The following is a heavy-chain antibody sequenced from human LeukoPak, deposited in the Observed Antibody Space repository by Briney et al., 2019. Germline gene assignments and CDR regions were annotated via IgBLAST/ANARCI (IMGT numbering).Heavy chain of an antibody. CDR1: GFTFSSYW. J-gene: IGHJ6*02. CDR3: ARRSGYYYYGMDV. D-gene: IGHD2-15*01. V-gene: IGHV3-7*01. CDR2: IKQDGSEK. Sequence: GGSLRLSCAASGFTFSSYWMSWVRQAPGKGLEWVANIKQDGSEKYYVDSVKGRFTISRDNAKNSLSLQMNSLRAEDTAVYYCARRSGYYYYGMDVWGQGTTVTVSS.